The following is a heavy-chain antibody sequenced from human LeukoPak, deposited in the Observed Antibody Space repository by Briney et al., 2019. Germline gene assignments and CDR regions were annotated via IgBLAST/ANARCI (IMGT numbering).Heavy chain of an antibody. D-gene: IGHD3-22*01. CDR1: GFTFSGSA. Sequence: GGSLRLSCAASGFTFSGSAMLWVRQASGKGLEWVGRIRSKANSYATAYAASVKGRVTIFRDDSKNTAYLQMNSLKTEDTAVYYCTRHDYYDSSGYYYEYYFDYWGQGTLVTVSS. V-gene: IGHV3-73*01. CDR2: IRSKANSYAT. J-gene: IGHJ4*02. CDR3: TRHDYYDSSGYYYEYYFDY.